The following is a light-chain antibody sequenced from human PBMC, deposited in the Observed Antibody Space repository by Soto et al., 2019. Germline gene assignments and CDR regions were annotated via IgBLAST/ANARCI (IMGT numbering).Light chain of an antibody. CDR2: KAS. CDR1: QTISSW. CDR3: QHYNSYSEA. Sequence: DIQMTQSPSTLSGSVGDRVTITCRASQTISSWLAWYQQKPGKAPKLLIYKASTLKSGVPSRFSGSGSVTEFTLTISSLQPDAFATYYRQHYNSYSEALGQGSK. V-gene: IGKV1-5*03. J-gene: IGKJ1*01.